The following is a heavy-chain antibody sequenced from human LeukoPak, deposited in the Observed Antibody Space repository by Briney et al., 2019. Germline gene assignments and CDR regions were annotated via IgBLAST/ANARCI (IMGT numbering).Heavy chain of an antibody. CDR1: GFTVSSNY. CDR2: IYSGGST. D-gene: IGHD3-22*01. V-gene: IGHV3-53*01. Sequence: GGSLRLSCAASGFTVSSNYMSWVRQAPGKGLEWVSVIYSGGSTYYADSGKGRFTISRDNSKNTLYLQMNSLRAEDTAVYYCARDLFRYDSSGYYYWGQGTLVTVSS. CDR3: ARDLFRYDSSGYYY. J-gene: IGHJ4*02.